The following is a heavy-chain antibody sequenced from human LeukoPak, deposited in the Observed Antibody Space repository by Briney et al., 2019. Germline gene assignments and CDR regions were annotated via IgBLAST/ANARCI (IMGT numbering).Heavy chain of an antibody. CDR1: GGSFSGYY. CDR2: INLSEST. V-gene: IGHV4-34*01. CDR3: ARVIGYSYGKSPGYLDY. J-gene: IGHJ4*02. D-gene: IGHD5-18*01. Sequence: SETLSLTCAVYGGSFSGYYWSWLRQPPGKGLEWIGEINLSESTNYNPSLKSRVTISVDTSKHQFSLKLSSVTAADTAVYYCARVIGYSYGKSPGYLDYWGQGTLVTVSS.